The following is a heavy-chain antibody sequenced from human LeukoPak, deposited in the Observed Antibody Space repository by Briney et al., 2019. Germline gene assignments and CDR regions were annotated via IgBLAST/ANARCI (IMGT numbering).Heavy chain of an antibody. D-gene: IGHD3-22*01. CDR3: ARVGYYDSSGYYLNDAFDI. Sequence: GGSLRLSCAASGFTSSSYWMSWVRQAPGKGLEWVANIKQDGSEKYYVDSVKGRFTISRDNAKNSLYLQMNSLRAEDTAVYYCARVGYYDSSGYYLNDAFDIWGQGTMVTVSS. J-gene: IGHJ3*02. CDR1: GFTSSSYW. V-gene: IGHV3-7*01. CDR2: IKQDGSEK.